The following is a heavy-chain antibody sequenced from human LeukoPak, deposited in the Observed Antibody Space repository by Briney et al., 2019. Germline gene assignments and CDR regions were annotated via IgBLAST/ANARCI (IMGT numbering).Heavy chain of an antibody. D-gene: IGHD2-2*01. CDR3: ARQESTSHGLTP. Sequence: ASVKVSCKASGYTFTSYDINWVRQATGQGLEWMGWMNPNSGNTGYAQKFQGRVTMTRNTSISTAYMELSSLRSEDTAVYYCARQESTSHGLTPWGQGTLVTVSS. J-gene: IGHJ5*02. CDR1: GYTFTSYD. CDR2: MNPNSGNT. V-gene: IGHV1-8*01.